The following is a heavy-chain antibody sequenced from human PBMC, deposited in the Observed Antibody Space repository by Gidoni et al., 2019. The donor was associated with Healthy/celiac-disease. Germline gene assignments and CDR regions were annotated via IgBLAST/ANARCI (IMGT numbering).Heavy chain of an antibody. J-gene: IGHJ4*02. V-gene: IGHV3-23*01. CDR3: AKDQALYSSSWYGVAEISTFDY. CDR2: ISGSGGST. D-gene: IGHD6-13*01. CDR1: GLTFSSYA. Sequence: EVQLLESGGGLVQPGGSLRLSCAASGLTFSSYAMSWVRQAPGKGLEWVSAISGSGGSTYYADSVKGRFTISRDNSKNTLYLQMNSLRAEDTAVYYCAKDQALYSSSWYGVAEISTFDYWGQGTLVTVSS.